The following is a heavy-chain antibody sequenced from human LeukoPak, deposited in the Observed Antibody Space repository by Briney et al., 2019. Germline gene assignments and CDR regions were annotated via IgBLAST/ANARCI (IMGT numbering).Heavy chain of an antibody. CDR2: VYYGGST. CDR1: GGSIGTTTYS. CDR3: ARCPDDLMTSHSNWYFDI. Sequence: SETLSLTCSVSGGSIGTTTYSWPWIRQPPGKGLEWIGNVYYGGSTNFSPSLRSRVTMSVDSSTKQFSLWLNSVTAADTAVYYCARCPDDLMTSHSNWYFDIWGRGTLVTVSS. V-gene: IGHV4-39*01. J-gene: IGHJ2*01. D-gene: IGHD1-1*01.